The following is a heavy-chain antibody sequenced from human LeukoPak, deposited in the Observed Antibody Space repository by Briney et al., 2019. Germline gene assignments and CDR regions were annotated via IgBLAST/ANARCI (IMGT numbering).Heavy chain of an antibody. J-gene: IGHJ4*02. V-gene: IGHV3-73*01. D-gene: IGHD3-9*01. CDR2: IRTQANNDAT. Sequence: HPGGSLRLSCAASGFTFSDSAMHWVRQASGKGREWLGRIRTQANNDATAYGASVKGRFIIYRDDSRKPAYLQMNSLKTEDTAVYYCAGDYNSLTGLNYWGQGTLVTVSS. CDR3: AGDYNSLTGLNY. CDR1: GFTFSDSA.